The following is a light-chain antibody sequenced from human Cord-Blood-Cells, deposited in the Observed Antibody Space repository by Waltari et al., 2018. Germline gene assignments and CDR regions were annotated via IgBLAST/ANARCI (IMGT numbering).Light chain of an antibody. CDR2: EGS. CDR1: RSGVGSCNL. J-gene: IGLJ2*01. Sequence: QSALTQPASVSGSPGQSITISCTGTRSGVGSCNLGPWYQQHPGKAPKLMIYEGSKRPSGVSNRFSGSKSGNTASLTISGLQAEDEADYYCCSYAGSSTFVVFGGGTKLTVL. CDR3: CSYAGSSTFVV. V-gene: IGLV2-23*03.